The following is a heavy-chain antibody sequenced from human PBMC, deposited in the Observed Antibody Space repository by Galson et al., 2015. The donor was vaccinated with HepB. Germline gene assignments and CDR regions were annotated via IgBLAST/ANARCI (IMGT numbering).Heavy chain of an antibody. CDR1: GYTFTGYY. D-gene: IGHD3-10*01. J-gene: IGHJ3*02. Sequence: SVKVSCKASGYTFTGYYMHWVRQAPGQGLEWMGWINPNSGGTNYAQKFQGRVTMTRDTSISTAYMELSRLRSDDTAVYYCARQFIRDFDVAHNLGAFDIWGQGTMVTVSS. CDR2: INPNSGGT. V-gene: IGHV1-2*02. CDR3: ARQFIRDFDVAHNLGAFDI.